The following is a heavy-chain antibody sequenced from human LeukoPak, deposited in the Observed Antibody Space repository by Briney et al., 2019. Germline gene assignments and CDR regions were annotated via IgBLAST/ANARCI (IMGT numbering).Heavy chain of an antibody. D-gene: IGHD3-16*01. Sequence: GASVKVSCKASGGTFSSYGITWVRQAPGQGLEWMGGIIPIFGTANSAQRFQGRVTLTADESTSTAYMDLSSLRSEDTAMYYCAKVGLPYYYFDYWGQGTLVTVSS. CDR1: GGTFSSYG. CDR3: AKVGLPYYYFDY. CDR2: IIPIFGTA. J-gene: IGHJ4*02. V-gene: IGHV1-69*13.